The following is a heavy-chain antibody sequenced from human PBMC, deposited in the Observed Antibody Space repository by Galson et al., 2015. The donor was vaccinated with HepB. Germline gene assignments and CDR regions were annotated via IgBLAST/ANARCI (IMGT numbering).Heavy chain of an antibody. Sequence: SLRLSCAASGFTFSSYAMHWVRQAPGKGLEWVAVISYDGSNKYYADSVKGRFTISRDNSKNTLYLQMNSMRAEDTAVYYCARVSPAPRALSYWGQGTRVTVSS. CDR2: ISYDGSNK. V-gene: IGHV3-30*04. CDR3: ARVSPAPRALSY. CDR1: GFTFSSYA. J-gene: IGHJ4*02.